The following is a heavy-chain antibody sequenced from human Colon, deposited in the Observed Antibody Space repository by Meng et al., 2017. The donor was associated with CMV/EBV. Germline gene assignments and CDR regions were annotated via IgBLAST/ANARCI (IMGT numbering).Heavy chain of an antibody. J-gene: IGHJ4*02. D-gene: IGHD3-10*01. CDR2: ISGSGNTA. CDR1: GFFFSLYG. V-gene: IGHV3-48*04. CDR3: ARGGQGWFGSYYFDH. Sequence: GGSLRLSCTASGFFFSLYGMHWVRQAPGKGLEWVAHISGSGNTAFYDDSVEGRFIISRDNVDDSVYLQMDSLRVEDSAIYYCARGGQGWFGSYYFDHWGQGTRVTVSS.